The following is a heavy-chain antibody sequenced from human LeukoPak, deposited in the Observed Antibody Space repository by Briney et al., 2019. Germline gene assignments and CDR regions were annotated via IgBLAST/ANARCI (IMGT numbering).Heavy chain of an antibody. D-gene: IGHD3-22*01. V-gene: IGHV4-31*03. Sequence: SETLSLTCTVSGGSISSGGYYWSWIRQHPGKGLEWIGYIYYSGSTYYNPSLKSRVTISVDTSKNQFSLKLSSVTAADTAVYYCARNYYDSSGYSKGDAFDIWGQGTMVTVSS. CDR3: ARNYYDSSGYSKGDAFDI. CDR1: GGSISSGGYY. J-gene: IGHJ3*02. CDR2: IYYSGST.